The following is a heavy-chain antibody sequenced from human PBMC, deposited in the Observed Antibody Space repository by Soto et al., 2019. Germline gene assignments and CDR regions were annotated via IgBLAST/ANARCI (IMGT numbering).Heavy chain of an antibody. J-gene: IGHJ6*01. D-gene: IGHD1-26*01. CDR3: ARVGSSCHSGGCYYYYGLAV. CDR2: IYYSGST. V-gene: IGHV4-61*01. CDR1: GDSVCNGPYY. Sequence: QVRLQESGPGLVKPSESLSLSCLVSGDSVCNGPYYWSWIRQSPGEGLEWIACIYYSGSTNVNTSHESRVNMSIDMSKNQFSLELRSVTAADAAVYFCARVGSSCHSGGCYYYYGLAVWGQGTTVAMSS.